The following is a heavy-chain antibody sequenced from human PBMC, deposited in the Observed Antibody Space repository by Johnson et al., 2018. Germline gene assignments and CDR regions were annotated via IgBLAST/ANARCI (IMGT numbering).Heavy chain of an antibody. CDR1: GYNFPTYW. CDR2: INPGVSDT. V-gene: IGHV5-51*03. D-gene: IGHD6-19*01. J-gene: IGHJ4*02. CDR3: ARLGKSSGLYVDY. Sequence: VQLVQSGAEVKKPGESLKISCKGFGYNFPTYWIGWVRQMPGKGMGWMGIINPGVSDTRYIPSFEGQVIISADKSISTAYLEWGRLKVSDTAMYYCARLGKSSGLYVDYWGQGTLVTVSS.